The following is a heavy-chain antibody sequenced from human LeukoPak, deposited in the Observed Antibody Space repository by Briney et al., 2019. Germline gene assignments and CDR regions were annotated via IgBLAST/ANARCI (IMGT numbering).Heavy chain of an antibody. CDR3: AKAHIVVVIENAFDI. CDR1: GFTFSSYA. Sequence: GGSLRLSCAASGFTFSSYAMSWVRQAPGKGLEWVSAISGSGGSTYYADSVEGRFTISRDNSKNTLYLQMNSLRAEDTAVYYCAKAHIVVVIENAFDIWGQGTMVTVSS. J-gene: IGHJ3*02. CDR2: ISGSGGST. V-gene: IGHV3-23*01. D-gene: IGHD2-21*01.